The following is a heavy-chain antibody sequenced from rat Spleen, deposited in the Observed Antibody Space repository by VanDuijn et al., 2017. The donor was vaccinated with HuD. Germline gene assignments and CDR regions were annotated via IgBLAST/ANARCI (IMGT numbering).Heavy chain of an antibody. D-gene: IGHD1-10*01. CDR3: ARDKGGQLRGFAY. CDR2: IWSNGGT. Sequence: QVQLKESGPGLVQPSQTLSLTCTVSGLSLTSNSVSWIRQPPGKGLEWMGVIWSNGGTRYNSALKSRLSISKDTSKRQVFLKVNSLQTEDSATYYCARDKGGQLRGFAYWGQGTLVTVSS. CDR1: GLSLTSNS. J-gene: IGHJ3*01. V-gene: IGHV2-47*01.